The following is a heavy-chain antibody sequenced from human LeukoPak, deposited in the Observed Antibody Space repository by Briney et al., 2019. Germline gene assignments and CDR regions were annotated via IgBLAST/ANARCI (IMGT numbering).Heavy chain of an antibody. CDR3: ARGYCRSTSCHEPPLYGMDV. CDR1: GYTFTNYG. Sequence: ASIKVSCKASGYTFTNYGFSWVRQAPGQGLEWMGWISTYGGNTNYAQQLQGRVTMTSDTSTSTVYMELRSLRSDDTAVYYCARGYCRSTSCHEPPLYGMDVWGQGTTVTVS. V-gene: IGHV1-18*04. D-gene: IGHD2-2*01. J-gene: IGHJ6*02. CDR2: ISTYGGNT.